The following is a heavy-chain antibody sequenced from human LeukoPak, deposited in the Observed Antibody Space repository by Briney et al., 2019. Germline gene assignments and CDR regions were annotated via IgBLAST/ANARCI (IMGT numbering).Heavy chain of an antibody. D-gene: IGHD4-17*01. CDR2: ISSSSSTI. Sequence: GGSLRLSCAASGFTFSSYSMTWVRQAPGKGLEWVSYISSSSSTIYYADSVKGQFTISRDNAKNSLYLQMNSLRDEDTAVYYCARGHGDYGDNWFDPWGQGTLVTVSS. CDR3: ARGHGDYGDNWFDP. CDR1: GFTFSSYS. V-gene: IGHV3-48*02. J-gene: IGHJ5*02.